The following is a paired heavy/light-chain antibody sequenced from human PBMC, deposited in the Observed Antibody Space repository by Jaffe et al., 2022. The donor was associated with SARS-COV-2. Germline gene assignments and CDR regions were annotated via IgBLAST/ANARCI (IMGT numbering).Light chain of an antibody. Sequence: QSVLTQPPSVSGAPGQRVTISCTGSSSNIGAGYDVHWYQQLPGTAPKLLIYGNSNRPSGVPDRFSGSKSGTSASLAITGLQAEDEADYYCQSYDSSLSVYVFGTGTKVTVL. V-gene: IGLV1-40*01. CDR3: QSYDSSLSVYV. J-gene: IGLJ1*01. CDR1: SSNIGAGYD. CDR2: GNS.
Heavy chain of an antibody. CDR3: AHIFRYSSGWYSTRGEWFDP. CDR1: GFSLSTSGVG. D-gene: IGHD6-19*01. Sequence: QITLKESGPTLVKPTQTLTLTCTFSGFSLSTSGVGVGWIRQPPGKALEWLALIYWDDDKRYSPSLKSRLTITKDTSKNQVVLTMTNMDPVDTATYYCAHIFRYSSGWYSTRGEWFDPWGQGTLVTVSS. V-gene: IGHV2-5*02. J-gene: IGHJ5*02. CDR2: IYWDDDK.